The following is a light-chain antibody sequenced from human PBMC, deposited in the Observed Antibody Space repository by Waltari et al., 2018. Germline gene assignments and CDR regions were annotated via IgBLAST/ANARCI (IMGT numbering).Light chain of an antibody. Sequence: QSALTQPASVSGSPGQSITITCTGSTSDLGGSYYVSCYKHHPAEAPKLMIYNVNERPSGVPNRFSGSKSGNTASLTISGLQAEDEADYYCCSYAGDSALLFGGGTKLTVL. J-gene: IGLJ2*01. CDR1: TSDLGGSYY. CDR2: NVN. V-gene: IGLV2-23*02. CDR3: CSYAGDSALL.